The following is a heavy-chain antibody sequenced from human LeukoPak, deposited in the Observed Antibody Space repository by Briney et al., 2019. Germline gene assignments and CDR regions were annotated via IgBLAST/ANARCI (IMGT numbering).Heavy chain of an antibody. Sequence: SETLSLTCTVSGGSISSYYWSWIRQPPGKGLEWIGYIYYSGSTNYNPSLKSRVTISVDTSKNQFSLKLSSVTAADTAVYYCARQSSGSYSAFDIWGQGTMVTVSS. CDR2: IYYSGST. V-gene: IGHV4-59*08. D-gene: IGHD1-26*01. J-gene: IGHJ3*02. CDR3: ARQSSGSYSAFDI. CDR1: GGSISSYY.